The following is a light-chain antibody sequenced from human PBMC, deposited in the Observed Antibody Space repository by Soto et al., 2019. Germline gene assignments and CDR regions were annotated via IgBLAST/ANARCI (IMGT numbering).Light chain of an antibody. Sequence: QSALTQPPSVSGAPGQRVTISCTGSSSNIGAGYDVHWYQQLPGTAPKLLIYGNSNRPSGVPDRFSGSKSGTSASLAITGLQAEDEADYYCQSYDSSLSGSYVFGTVTKLTVL. CDR1: SSNIGAGYD. J-gene: IGLJ1*01. V-gene: IGLV1-40*01. CDR3: QSYDSSLSGSYV. CDR2: GNS.